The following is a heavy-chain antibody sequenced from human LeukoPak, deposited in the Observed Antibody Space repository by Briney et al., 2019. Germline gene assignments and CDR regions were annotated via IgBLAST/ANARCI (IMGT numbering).Heavy chain of an antibody. J-gene: IGHJ5*02. CDR2: INHSGST. CDR1: GGSFSDYY. V-gene: IGHV4-34*01. Sequence: SETLSLTCAVYGGSFSDYYWSWIRQPPGKGLEWIGEINHSGSTNYNPSLKSRVTISVDTSKNQFSLKLSSVTAADTAVYYCARHKAGITGTTPPWWFDPWGQGTLVTVSS. D-gene: IGHD1-7*01. CDR3: ARHKAGITGTTPPWWFDP.